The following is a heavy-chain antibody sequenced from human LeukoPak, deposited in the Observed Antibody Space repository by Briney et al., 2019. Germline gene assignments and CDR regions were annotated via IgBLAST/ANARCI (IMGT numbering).Heavy chain of an antibody. V-gene: IGHV3-21*01. CDR1: GFTFSSYS. CDR3: ARDRGLRFLEWLRDDAFDI. J-gene: IGHJ3*02. CDR2: ISSSSSYI. D-gene: IGHD3-3*01. Sequence: GGSLRLSCAASGFTFSSYSMNWVRQAPGKGLEWVSSISSSSSYIYYADSVKGRFTISRDNAKNSLYLQMNSLRAEDTAVYYCARDRGLRFLEWLRDDAFDIWGQGTMVTVSS.